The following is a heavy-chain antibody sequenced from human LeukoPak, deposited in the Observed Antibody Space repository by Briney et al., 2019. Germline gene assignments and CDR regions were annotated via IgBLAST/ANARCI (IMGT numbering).Heavy chain of an antibody. V-gene: IGHV1-18*01. D-gene: IGHD5-24*01. CDR2: ISAYNGNT. CDR3: ARGQGRDGYGLNGMDV. J-gene: IGHJ6*02. CDR1: GYTFTSYG. Sequence: GASVKVSCKASGYTFTSYGISWVRQAPGQGLEWMGWISAYNGNTNYAQKLQGRVTMTTDTSTSTAYMELSSLRSEDTAVYYCARGQGRDGYGLNGMDVWGQGTTVTVSS.